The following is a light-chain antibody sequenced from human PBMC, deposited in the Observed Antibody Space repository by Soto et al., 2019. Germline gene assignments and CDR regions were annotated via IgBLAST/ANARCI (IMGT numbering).Light chain of an antibody. CDR3: CSYAGSSTLYV. Sequence: QSVLTQPPSASGSPGQSVIISCTGTSSDIGFYNYVSWYQHHPGRAPKLIIYDVNKRPSGVPHRFSGSKSGNTASLTISGLQAEDEADYYCCSYAGSSTLYVFGTGTKATVL. CDR1: SSDIGFYNY. CDR2: DVN. V-gene: IGLV2-8*01. J-gene: IGLJ1*01.